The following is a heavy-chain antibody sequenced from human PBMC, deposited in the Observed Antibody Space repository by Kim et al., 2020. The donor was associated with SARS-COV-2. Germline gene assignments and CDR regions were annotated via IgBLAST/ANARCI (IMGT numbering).Heavy chain of an antibody. CDR2: INPSSGAT. D-gene: IGHD2-15*01. Sequence: ASVKVSCKASGYTFNFYYIQWLRQAPGQGLEWLGWINPSSGATKYAQKFRDRITMTRDTSMSTAHMELTDLTSDDTAVYYCAVLIVVAARDIWGKGTTVIVS. J-gene: IGHJ6*03. V-gene: IGHV1-2*02. CDR1: GYTFNFYY. CDR3: AVLIVVAARDI.